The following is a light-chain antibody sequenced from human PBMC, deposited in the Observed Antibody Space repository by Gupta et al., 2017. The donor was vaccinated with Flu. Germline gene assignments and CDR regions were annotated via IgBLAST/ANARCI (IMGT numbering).Light chain of an antibody. J-gene: IGKJ2*02. V-gene: IGKV1-9*01. CDR3: QHLIPGT. CDR1: QGISSY. Sequence: DIQLTQSPSFLSASVGDRVTITCRASQGISSYLAWDQQKPGKAPKLLIYAASTLKRGVQSRFSGSGSGTEFTLTSSSLKTEDFDTYYCQHLIPGTFGQGTKLEIK. CDR2: AAS.